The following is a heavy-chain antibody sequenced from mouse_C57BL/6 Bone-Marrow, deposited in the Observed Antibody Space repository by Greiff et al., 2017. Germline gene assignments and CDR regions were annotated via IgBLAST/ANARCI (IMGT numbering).Heavy chain of an antibody. Sequence: VQLQQSGAELVRPGTSVKVSCKASGYAFTNYLIEWVKQRPGQGLEWIGVINPGSGGTNYNEKFKGKATLTADKSSSTAYMQLSSLTSEDSAVYFCARGGFFFPWFAYWGQGTLVTVSA. CDR2: INPGSGGT. CDR1: GYAFTNYL. J-gene: IGHJ3*01. V-gene: IGHV1-54*01. CDR3: ARGGFFFPWFAY.